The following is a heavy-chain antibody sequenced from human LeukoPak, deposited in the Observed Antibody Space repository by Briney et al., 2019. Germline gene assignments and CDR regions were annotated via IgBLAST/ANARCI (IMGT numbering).Heavy chain of an antibody. Sequence: SETLSLTCTVTGGSISSYYWSWIRQPAGKGLEWIGRIYTSGSTNYNPSLKSRVAMSVDTSKNQFSLKLSSVTAADTAVYYCARRRVADQIAVAFFDYWGQGTLVTVSS. V-gene: IGHV4-4*07. CDR3: ARRRVADQIAVAFFDY. CDR2: IYTSGST. CDR1: GGSISSYY. J-gene: IGHJ4*02. D-gene: IGHD6-19*01.